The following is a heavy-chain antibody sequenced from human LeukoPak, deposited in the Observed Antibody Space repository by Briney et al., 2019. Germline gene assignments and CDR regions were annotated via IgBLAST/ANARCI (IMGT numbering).Heavy chain of an antibody. CDR2: INHSGST. J-gene: IGHJ6*04. CDR1: GGSFSGYY. Sequence: SETLSLTCAVYGGSFSGYYWSWIRQPPGKGLGWIGEINHSGSTNYNPSLKSRVTISVDTSKNQFSLKLSSVTAADTAVYYCARGPGFYYYGMDVWGKGTTVTVSS. CDR3: ARGPGFYYYGMDV. D-gene: IGHD7-27*01. V-gene: IGHV4-34*01.